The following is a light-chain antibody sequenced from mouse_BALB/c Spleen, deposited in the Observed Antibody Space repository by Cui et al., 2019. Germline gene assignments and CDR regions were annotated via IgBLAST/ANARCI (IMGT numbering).Light chain of an antibody. Sequence: ENVLTQSPAIMAASLAQKVTMTCSASSSVSSSYLHWYQQKSGASPKPLIHRTSNLASGVPARFSGSGSGTSYSLTISSVEAEDDATYYCQQWSGYPYTFGGGTKLEI. J-gene: IGKJ2*01. CDR3: QQWSGYPYT. CDR2: RTS. V-gene: IGKV4-58*01. CDR1: SSVSSSY.